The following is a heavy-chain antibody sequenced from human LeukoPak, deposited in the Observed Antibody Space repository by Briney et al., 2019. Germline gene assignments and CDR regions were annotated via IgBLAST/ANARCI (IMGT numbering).Heavy chain of an antibody. Sequence: GGSLRLSCAASGFTFSDYYMSWIRQAPGKGLEWVSYISSSGSTIYYADSVKGRFTISRDNAKNSLYLQMNSLRAEDTAVYYCAKESLPGSGYFDYWGQGTLVTVSS. CDR2: ISSSGSTI. CDR3: AKESLPGSGYFDY. V-gene: IGHV3-11*01. CDR1: GFTFSDYY. D-gene: IGHD3-3*01. J-gene: IGHJ4*02.